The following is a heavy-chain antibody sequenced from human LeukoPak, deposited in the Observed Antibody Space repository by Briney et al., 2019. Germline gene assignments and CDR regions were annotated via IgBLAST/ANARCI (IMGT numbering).Heavy chain of an antibody. Sequence: PGGSLRLSCEASGFSLSGSWMHWVRQAPGKGLMWVSQSKYDGSTKSYAASVRGRFTISRDNAKNTLYLHIDSLRAEDTAVYYCARSDYFHNWGQGTMVVVSA. J-gene: IGHJ3*01. V-gene: IGHV3-74*01. D-gene: IGHD2/OR15-2a*01. CDR2: SKYDGSTK. CDR3: ARSDYFHN. CDR1: GFSLSGSW.